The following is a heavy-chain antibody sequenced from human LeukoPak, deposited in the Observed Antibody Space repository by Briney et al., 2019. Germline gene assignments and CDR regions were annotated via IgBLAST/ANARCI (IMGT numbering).Heavy chain of an antibody. CDR2: IIPIFGSS. Sequence: ASVKVSCKASGGTFNNYAINWVRQAPGQELEWMGGIIPIFGSSNYAQKFQGRVTITVDESTTTAYMELSSLRSEDTAVYYCARVTHTELSTWFDPWGQGTLVTVSS. J-gene: IGHJ5*02. D-gene: IGHD5-18*01. CDR3: ARVTHTELSTWFDP. V-gene: IGHV1-69*13. CDR1: GGTFNNYA.